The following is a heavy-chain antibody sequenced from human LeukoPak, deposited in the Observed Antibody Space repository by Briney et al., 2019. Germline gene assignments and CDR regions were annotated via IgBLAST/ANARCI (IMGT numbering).Heavy chain of an antibody. CDR3: ARDDALWFGESPYDY. D-gene: IGHD3-10*01. V-gene: IGHV3-30*03. J-gene: IGHJ4*02. CDR2: ISYDGSNK. Sequence: GGSLRLSCAASGFTFSSYGMHWVRQAPGKGLEWVAVISYDGSNKYYADSVKGRFTISRDNAKNSLYLQMNSLRAEDTAVYYCARDDALWFGESPYDYWGQGTLVTVSS. CDR1: GFTFSSYG.